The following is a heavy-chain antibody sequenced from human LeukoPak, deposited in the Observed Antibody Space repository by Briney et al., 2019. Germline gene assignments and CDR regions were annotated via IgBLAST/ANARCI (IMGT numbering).Heavy chain of an antibody. Sequence: SGTLSLTRILSRGSLSSGVSYWSWTRHHPGEGLEWLGYIYYSGITYHNPSLKNQVNISLDTPKNQFTLKLSSVTAADTAVYYSSRGGYDTSDYWGQGTLVTVSS. V-gene: IGHV4-31*01. CDR3: SRGGYDTSDY. J-gene: IGHJ4*02. CDR1: RGSLSSGVSY. CDR2: IYYSGIT. D-gene: IGHD5-12*01.